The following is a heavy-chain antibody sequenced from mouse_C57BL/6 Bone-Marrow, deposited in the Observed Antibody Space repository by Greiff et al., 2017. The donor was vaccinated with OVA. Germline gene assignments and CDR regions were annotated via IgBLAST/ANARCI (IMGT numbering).Heavy chain of an antibody. CDR1: GSTFTGYW. Sequence: VQLQESGAELMKPGASVTLSCKATGSTFTGYWIEWVTQMPGHGLEWIGEILPGSGCTTYNEKFKGKATFTADTSSNTAYMQRSSLTTEDAAIYYCARERWLLPFAYWGQGTLVTVSA. D-gene: IGHD2-3*01. V-gene: IGHV1-9*01. J-gene: IGHJ3*01. CDR3: ARERWLLPFAY. CDR2: ILPGSGCT.